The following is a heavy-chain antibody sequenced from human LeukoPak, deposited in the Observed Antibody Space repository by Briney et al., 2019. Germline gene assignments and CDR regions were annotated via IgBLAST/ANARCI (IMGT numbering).Heavy chain of an antibody. CDR3: ARLVVAANGAFDY. Sequence: PSETLSLTCTVSGGSISSYYWSWIRQPPGKGLEWIGYIYYSGSTNYNPSLKSRVTIPVDTSKNQFSLKLSSVTAADTAVYYCARLVVAANGAFDYWGQGTLVTVSP. CDR1: GGSISSYY. J-gene: IGHJ4*02. D-gene: IGHD2-15*01. CDR2: IYYSGST. V-gene: IGHV4-59*08.